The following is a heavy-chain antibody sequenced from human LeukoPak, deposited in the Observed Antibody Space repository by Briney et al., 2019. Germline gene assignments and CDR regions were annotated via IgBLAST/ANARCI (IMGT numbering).Heavy chain of an antibody. Sequence: NPSETLSLTCAVYGGSFSRYYWSWMRQSPGKGLEWIAEIDHRGDTNYNPSVKSRVTISVDTSKNQFSLKMRSLSAADTALYYCARGATTSETGYFDFWGQGTLVTVSS. CDR2: IDHRGDT. D-gene: IGHD1-1*01. CDR3: ARGATTSETGYFDF. V-gene: IGHV4-34*01. J-gene: IGHJ4*03. CDR1: GGSFSRYY.